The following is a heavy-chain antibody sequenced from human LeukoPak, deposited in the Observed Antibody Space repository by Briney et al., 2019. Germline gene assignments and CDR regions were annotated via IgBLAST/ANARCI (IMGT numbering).Heavy chain of an antibody. Sequence: GGSLRLSCAASGFTFSSYWMSWVRQAPGKGLEWVANIKQDGSEKYYVDSVNGRFTISRDNAKNSLYLQMNSLRAEDTALYYCAKDRAYYYDSSGPGGAFDIWGQGTMVTVSS. J-gene: IGHJ3*02. CDR2: IKQDGSEK. D-gene: IGHD3-22*01. V-gene: IGHV3-7*03. CDR3: AKDRAYYYDSSGPGGAFDI. CDR1: GFTFSSYW.